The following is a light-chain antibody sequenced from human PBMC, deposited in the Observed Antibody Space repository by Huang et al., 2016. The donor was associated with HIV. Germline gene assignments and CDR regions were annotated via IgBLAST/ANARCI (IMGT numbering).Light chain of an antibody. CDR2: GAS. CDR1: QSVTNDY. V-gene: IGKV3-20*01. CDR3: LQYGSSPRT. J-gene: IGKJ1*01. Sequence: DTVLTQSPGTLSLSPGERATLSCRASQSVTNDYLAWYQHKSGQDPRLLIYGASNRETDIRDRVSGSGSETHFTLTISGLDPEDSAVYYCLQYGSSPRTFGQGTKMEI.